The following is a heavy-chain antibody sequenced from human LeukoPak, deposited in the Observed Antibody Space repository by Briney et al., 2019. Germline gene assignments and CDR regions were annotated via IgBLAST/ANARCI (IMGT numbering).Heavy chain of an antibody. Sequence: AGGSLRLSCAASGFTVSSNYMSWVRQAPGKGLEWVSVIYSGGSTYYADSVKGRFTISRDNSKNTLYLQINSLRAEDTAVYYCAREGQDSSGYKHFDYWGQGTLVTVSS. J-gene: IGHJ4*02. V-gene: IGHV3-53*01. CDR1: GFTVSSNY. CDR3: AREGQDSSGYKHFDY. CDR2: IYSGGST. D-gene: IGHD3-22*01.